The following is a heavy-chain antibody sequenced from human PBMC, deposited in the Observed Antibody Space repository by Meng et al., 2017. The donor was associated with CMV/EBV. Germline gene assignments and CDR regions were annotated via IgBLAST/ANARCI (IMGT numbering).Heavy chain of an antibody. J-gene: IGHJ4*02. D-gene: IGHD2-2*01. Sequence: GESLKISCAASGFTFSSYAMSWVRQAPGKGLEWVAFIRYDGSNKYYADSVKGRFTISRDNSKNTLCLQMNSLRAEDTAVYYCAKGDGLDQLQGPLVDYWGQGTLVTVSS. CDR3: AKGDGLDQLQGPLVDY. CDR1: GFTFSSYA. V-gene: IGHV3-30*02. CDR2: IRYDGSNK.